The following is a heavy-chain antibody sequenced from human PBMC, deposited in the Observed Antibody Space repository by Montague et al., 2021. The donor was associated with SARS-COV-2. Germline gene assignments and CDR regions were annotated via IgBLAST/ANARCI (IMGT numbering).Heavy chain of an antibody. CDR1: GGSISDSNFH. CDR2: LYYSGAT. Sequence: SETLSLTCTVSGGSISDSNFHWGWIRQPPGKGLEWIGTLYYSGATYYXXSLKSRVTTSMDTSKNQFSLKLTSAIAADTAVYYCARLRGGTPGEHWGQGALSPSPQ. J-gene: IGHJ4*02. D-gene: IGHD2-21*01. CDR3: ARLRGGTPGEH. V-gene: IGHV4-39*07.